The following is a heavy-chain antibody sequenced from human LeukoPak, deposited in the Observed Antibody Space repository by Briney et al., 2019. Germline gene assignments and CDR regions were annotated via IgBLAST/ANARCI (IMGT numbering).Heavy chain of an antibody. Sequence: ASMKVSCKASGYSFTSYGFSWVRQAPGQGLEWMGWISANNGDTNYAQNFQGRVTMTTDTSTSTTQMELRCLRSDDTAVYYCARDHGSGWSLDYWGQGTLVTVSS. CDR1: GYSFTSYG. J-gene: IGHJ4*02. CDR2: ISANNGDT. V-gene: IGHV1-18*01. CDR3: ARDHGSGWSLDY. D-gene: IGHD6-19*01.